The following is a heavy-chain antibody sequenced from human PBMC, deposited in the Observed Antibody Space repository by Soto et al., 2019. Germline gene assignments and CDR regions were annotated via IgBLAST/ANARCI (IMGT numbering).Heavy chain of an antibody. D-gene: IGHD1-1*01. CDR2: IDESGAS. CDR1: GCPIRSSSHY. J-gene: IGHJ4*02. CDR3: AREGGYVDY. Sequence: QLQLQESGPGLVKPSETLSLTCTVSGCPIRSSSHYWGWIRQSPWTGLEWIGSIDESGASYYIPSIKSRVTISVDMEKNQFSLKLISVTGADSAIYYCAREGGYVDYWGQGTLVTVSS. V-gene: IGHV4-39*02.